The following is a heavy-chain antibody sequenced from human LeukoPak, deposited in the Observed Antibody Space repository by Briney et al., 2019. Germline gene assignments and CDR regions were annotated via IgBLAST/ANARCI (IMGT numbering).Heavy chain of an antibody. CDR1: GGSIRNYY. CDR3: ARESGYSSSSGFFDF. V-gene: IGHV4-59*01. D-gene: IGHD6-6*01. Sequence: PSETLSLTCTVSGGSIRNYYWSWIRQPPGKGLEWIGYIYNSGSTDYNPSLKSRVATSVDTSKNQFSLKLSSVTAADTAVYYCARESGYSSSSGFFDFWGQGTLVTVSS. CDR2: IYNSGST. J-gene: IGHJ4*02.